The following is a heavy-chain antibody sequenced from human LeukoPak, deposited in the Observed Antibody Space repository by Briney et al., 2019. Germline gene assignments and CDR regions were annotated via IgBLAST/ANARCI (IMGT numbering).Heavy chain of an antibody. V-gene: IGHV1-69*04. CDR3: ASWGDGYNNFDY. J-gene: IGHJ4*02. CDR2: IIPILGIA. D-gene: IGHD5-24*01. Sequence: SVKVSCKASGGTFSSYAISWVRQAPGQGLEWMGRIIPILGIANYAQKFQGRVTITADKSTSTAYMELSSLRPEDTAVYYCASWGDGYNNFDYWGQGTLVTVSS. CDR1: GGTFSSYA.